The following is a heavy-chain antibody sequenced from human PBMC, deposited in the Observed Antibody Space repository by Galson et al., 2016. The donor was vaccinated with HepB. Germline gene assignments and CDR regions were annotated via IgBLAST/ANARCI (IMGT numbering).Heavy chain of an antibody. D-gene: IGHD5-18*01. CDR3: AREYRGDFRIDY. Sequence: SLRLSCAASGFTFRRYGMHWVRQAPGKGLEWVAVIWYDGGNKFHADSVKGRFTISRDNSKNTLYLQMNSLRADDTAVYYCAREYRGDFRIDYWGQGTLVTVSS. J-gene: IGHJ4*02. V-gene: IGHV3-33*01. CDR1: GFTFRRYG. CDR2: IWYDGGNK.